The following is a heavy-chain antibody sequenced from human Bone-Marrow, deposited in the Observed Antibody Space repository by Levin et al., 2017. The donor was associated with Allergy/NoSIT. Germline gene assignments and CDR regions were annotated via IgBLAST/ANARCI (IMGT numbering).Heavy chain of an antibody. CDR2: IDWDDDK. Sequence: SGPTLVKPTQTLTLTCTFSGFLLSTSGMCVSWIRQPPGKALEWLARIDWDDDKYYSTSLKTRLNICKDTSKNQVVLTMTNMDPVDTATYYCARTAHDLRWAAVDMWGQGKMVTVSS. CDR3: ARTAHDLRWAAVDM. D-gene: IGHD5-12*01. J-gene: IGHJ3*02. V-gene: IGHV2-70*11. CDR1: GFLLSTSGMC.